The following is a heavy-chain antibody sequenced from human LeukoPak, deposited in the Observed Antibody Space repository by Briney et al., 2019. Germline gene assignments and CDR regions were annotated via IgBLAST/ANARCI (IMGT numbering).Heavy chain of an antibody. CDR1: GGSISSSSYY. Sequence: SETLSLTCTVSGGSISSSSYYWGWIRQPPGKGLEWIGEINHSGSTNYNPSLKSRVTISVDTSKNQFSLKLSSVTAADTAVYYCARNGARPLPDYWGQGTLVTVSS. CDR3: ARNGARPLPDY. CDR2: INHSGST. J-gene: IGHJ4*02. D-gene: IGHD6-6*01. V-gene: IGHV4-39*07.